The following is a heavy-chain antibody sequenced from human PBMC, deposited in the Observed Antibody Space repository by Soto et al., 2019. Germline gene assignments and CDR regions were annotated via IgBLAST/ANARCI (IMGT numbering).Heavy chain of an antibody. D-gene: IGHD2-15*01. CDR2: ISAYNGNT. CDR3: ARVLTCSGGSCSSHWFDP. Sequence: QVQLVQSGAEVKKPGASVKVSCKASGYTFTSYGISWVRQAPGQGLEWRGWISAYNGNTNYAQKRQGRATMTTDTPTSTAYRELRSLRSDDTAVYYCARVLTCSGGSCSSHWFDPWGQGTLVTVSS. CDR1: GYTFTSYG. V-gene: IGHV1-18*01. J-gene: IGHJ5*02.